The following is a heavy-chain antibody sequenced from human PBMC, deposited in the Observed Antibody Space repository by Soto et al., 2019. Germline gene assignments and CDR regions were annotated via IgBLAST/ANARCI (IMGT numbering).Heavy chain of an antibody. CDR2: VYQSGTT. CDR1: GASISTSSDF. V-gene: IGHV4-39*01. Sequence: PSETLSLTCSVSGASISTSSDFWGWIRQAPGKGLEWIGNVYQSGTTCLNPSLKSRVSIFVDRSKNQFSLELNSATAADRAVYYCARQPESTSYFDYWGQGILVTVSS. CDR3: ARQPESTSYFDY. J-gene: IGHJ4*02. D-gene: IGHD2-2*01.